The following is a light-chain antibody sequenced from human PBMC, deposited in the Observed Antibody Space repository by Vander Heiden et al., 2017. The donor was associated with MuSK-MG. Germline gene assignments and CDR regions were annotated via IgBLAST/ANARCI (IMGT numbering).Light chain of an antibody. Sequence: EIVMTQSPATLSVSPGERATLSCRASQSVSSNLAWYQQKPGQAPRLLTYGASTRATGIPASFSGSGSGTEFTLTISSLQSEDFAVYYCQQYNNWPPRTFGQGTKVEIK. CDR1: QSVSSN. J-gene: IGKJ1*01. CDR2: GAS. V-gene: IGKV3-15*01. CDR3: QQYNNWPPRT.